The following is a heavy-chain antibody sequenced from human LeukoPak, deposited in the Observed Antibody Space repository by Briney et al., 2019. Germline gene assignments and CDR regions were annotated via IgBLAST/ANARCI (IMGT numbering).Heavy chain of an antibody. CDR2: IWYDGSNK. D-gene: IGHD3-22*01. CDR1: GFTFSSYG. Sequence: GGSLRLSCAASGFTFSSYGMHWVRQAPGKGLEWVAVIWYDGSNKYYADSVKGRFTISRDNSKNTLYLQMNSLRAEDTAVYYCARAKDNSGRDAFDIWGQGITVTASS. CDR3: ARAKDNSGRDAFDI. V-gene: IGHV3-33*01. J-gene: IGHJ3*02.